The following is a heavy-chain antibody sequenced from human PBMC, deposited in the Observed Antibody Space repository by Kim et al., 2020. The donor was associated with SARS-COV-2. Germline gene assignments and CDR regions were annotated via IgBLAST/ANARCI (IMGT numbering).Heavy chain of an antibody. CDR3: ARRLGSIYYGMDV. V-gene: IGHV1-2*02. J-gene: IGHJ6*02. CDR2: INPNSGGT. Sequence: ASVKVSCKASGYTFTGYYMHWVRQAPGQGLEWMGWINPNSGGTNYAQKFQGRVTMTRDTSISTAYMELSRLRSDDTAVYYCARRLGSIYYGMDVWGQGTTVTVSS. CDR1: GYTFTGYY. D-gene: IGHD3-10*01.